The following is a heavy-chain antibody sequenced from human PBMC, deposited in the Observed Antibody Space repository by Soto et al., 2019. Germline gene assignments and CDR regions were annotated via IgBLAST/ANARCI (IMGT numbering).Heavy chain of an antibody. D-gene: IGHD3-10*01. V-gene: IGHV4-31*03. Sequence: QVQLQESGPGLVKPSQTLSLTCTVSGDSISSGDHYWSWIRQPPGKDLEWIGFIYYGGNSYYKPPLTSRLTISVDTSNNQFSLRLSYVTAADTAVYYCARVRYDYGSGSYAMDVWGRGTTVTVSS. CDR1: GDSISSGDHY. CDR3: ARVRYDYGSGSYAMDV. CDR2: IYYGGNS. J-gene: IGHJ6*02.